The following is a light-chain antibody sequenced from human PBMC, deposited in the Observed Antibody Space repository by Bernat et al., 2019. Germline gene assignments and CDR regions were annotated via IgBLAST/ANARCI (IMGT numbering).Light chain of an antibody. CDR1: RTISSD. Sequence: DIQMTQSPSSLSASVGDRVTITCRASRTISSDLNWYRQKPGKAPELLIYAASNLQSGVPLRFSGSGYGAGFTLTISSLQPEDFATYFCQQSYTLPFTFGPGTKVLIK. CDR2: AAS. J-gene: IGKJ3*01. V-gene: IGKV1-39*01. CDR3: QQSYTLPFT.